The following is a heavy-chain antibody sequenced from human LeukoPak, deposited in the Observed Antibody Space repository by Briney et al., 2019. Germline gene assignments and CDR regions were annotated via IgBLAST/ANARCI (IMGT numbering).Heavy chain of an antibody. CDR2: IYYSWST. D-gene: IGHD3-10*01. J-gene: IGHJ4*02. V-gene: IGHV4-59*11. CDR1: GGSISSHY. CDR3: ARVSWYYGSGSYVDY. Sequence: SETLSLTCTVSGGSISSHYWSWIRQPPGKGLEWIGYIYYSWSTNYNPSLKSRVTISVDTSKNQFSLKLSSVTAADTAVYYCARVSWYYGSGSYVDYWGQGTLVTVSS.